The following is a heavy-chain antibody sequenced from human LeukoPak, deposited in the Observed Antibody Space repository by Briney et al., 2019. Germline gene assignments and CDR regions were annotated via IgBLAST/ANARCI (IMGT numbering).Heavy chain of an antibody. J-gene: IGHJ4*02. Sequence: ASVKVSCKASGYTFTSYDINWVRQATGQGLEWMGWMNPNSGNTGYAQKFQGRVTMTRNTSISTAYMELSSLRSEDTAVYYCARVPGRGRYFDSSGDYWGQGTLVTVSS. D-gene: IGHD3-22*01. CDR3: ARVPGRGRYFDSSGDY. CDR1: GYTFTSYD. CDR2: MNPNSGNT. V-gene: IGHV1-8*01.